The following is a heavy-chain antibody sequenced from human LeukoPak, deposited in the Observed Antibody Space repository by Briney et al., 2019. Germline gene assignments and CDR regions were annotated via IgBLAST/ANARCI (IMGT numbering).Heavy chain of an antibody. Sequence: GGSLRLSCAVSGFTVSEHYVTWVRQAPGVGLEWVSVLYKDGTLYYRDSVRGRFTISRDNSKNTVYLQMNSLRVEDTAVYFCARGFSYGGYGHYVFDLWGQGTLVTVSS. V-gene: IGHV3-53*01. CDR2: LYKDGTL. J-gene: IGHJ3*01. CDR3: ARGFSYGGYGHYVFDL. D-gene: IGHD4-17*01. CDR1: GFTVSEHY.